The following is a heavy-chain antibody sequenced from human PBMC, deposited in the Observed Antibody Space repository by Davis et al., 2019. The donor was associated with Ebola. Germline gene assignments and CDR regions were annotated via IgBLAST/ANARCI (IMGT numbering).Heavy chain of an antibody. V-gene: IGHV5-51*01. CDR1: GYSFTNYW. J-gene: IGHJ4*02. CDR2: IYPGDSDT. D-gene: IGHD4-17*01. CDR3: GRGAGDGDYVDY. Sequence: GESLKISCKGSGYSFTNYWIAWVRQMPGKGLDWMGIIYPGDSDTRYSPSFQGQVTMSVDKSVSTAYLQWSSLKASDTAIYYCGRGAGDGDYVDYWGQGTLVTVSS.